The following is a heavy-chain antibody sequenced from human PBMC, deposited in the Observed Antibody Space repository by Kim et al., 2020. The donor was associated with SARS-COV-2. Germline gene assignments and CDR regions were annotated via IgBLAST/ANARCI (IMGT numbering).Heavy chain of an antibody. D-gene: IGHD3-10*01. V-gene: IGHV4-39*07. CDR3: ARDPKLLWFGELSAFDI. J-gene: IGHJ3*02. Sequence: CRGTISVDTSKNQFSLKLSSLTAADTAVYYCARDPKLLWFGELSAFDIWGQGTMVTVSS.